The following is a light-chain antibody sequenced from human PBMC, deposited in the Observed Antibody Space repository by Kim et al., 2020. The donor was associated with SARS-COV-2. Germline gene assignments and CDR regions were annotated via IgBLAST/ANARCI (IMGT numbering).Light chain of an antibody. V-gene: IGKV1-5*03. CDR2: KAS. CDR3: QQYGSYWT. J-gene: IGKJ1*01. Sequence: SASVGDGVTITCRASQNINSQWAWYQQKPGKAPKLLIYKASNLEGGVPSRFSGSGYGTEFTLTSTSLQPDDFATYYCQQYGSYWTFGQGTKVEIK. CDR1: QNINSQ.